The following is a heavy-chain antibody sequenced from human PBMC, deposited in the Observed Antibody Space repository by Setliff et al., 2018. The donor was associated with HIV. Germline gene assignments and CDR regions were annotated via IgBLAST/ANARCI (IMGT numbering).Heavy chain of an antibody. V-gene: IGHV4-4*07. Sequence: PSETLSLTCTVSGGSISGYYWNWIRQAAGQGLEWIGIIYTGGNTYYNPSLKSRVTISVDTSKNQFSLKLTSMTAADTAVYYCAREVFSSGNSGSRTDYYLMGVWGKGTTVTVSS. CDR2: IYTGGNT. D-gene: IGHD5-12*01. CDR1: GGSISGYY. J-gene: IGHJ6*03. CDR3: AREVFSSGNSGSRTDYYLMGV.